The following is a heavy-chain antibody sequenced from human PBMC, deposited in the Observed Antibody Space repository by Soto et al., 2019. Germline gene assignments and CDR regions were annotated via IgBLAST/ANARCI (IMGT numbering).Heavy chain of an antibody. CDR2: IIPYYNTL. CDR1: EGTFNSYA. CDR3: ASGASRWYPYFFDS. J-gene: IGHJ4*02. D-gene: IGHD6-13*01. V-gene: IGHV1-69*01. Sequence: QAQVVQSGAEVRKPGSSVKLSCKASEGTFNSYAIAWVRQAPGQGLEWMVGIIPYYNTLNYAQKFQDRVTITADASTNTVYMELSSLRSDDTDVYFCASGASRWYPYFFDSCAQGTLVTVSS.